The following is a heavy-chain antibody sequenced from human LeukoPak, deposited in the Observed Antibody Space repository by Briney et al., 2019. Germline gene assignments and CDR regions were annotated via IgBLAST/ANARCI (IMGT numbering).Heavy chain of an antibody. CDR2: IYSGGST. J-gene: IGHJ4*02. CDR3: ARASGYSYGVDY. D-gene: IGHD5-18*01. Sequence: GGSLRLSCAASGFTVSSNYMSWVRQAPGKGLEWVSVIYSGGSTYYADSVKGRFTISRDNSKNTLYLQMNSLRAEDTAVYYCARASGYSYGVDYWGQGTLVTVSS. CDR1: GFTVSSNY. V-gene: IGHV3-53*01.